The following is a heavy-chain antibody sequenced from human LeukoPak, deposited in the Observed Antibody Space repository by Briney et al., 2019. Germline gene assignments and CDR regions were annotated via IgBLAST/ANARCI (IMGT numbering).Heavy chain of an antibody. CDR3: ARDIAAAGTGWFDP. Sequence: ASVKVSCKAPGYTFIAYYMHSVRQAPGQGLEWMGWINPNSGGTNYAQKFQGRVTMTRDTSISTAYMELSRLRSDDTAVYYCARDIAAAGTGWFDPWGQGTLVTVSS. CDR2: INPNSGGT. V-gene: IGHV1-2*02. J-gene: IGHJ5*02. CDR1: GYTFIAYY. D-gene: IGHD6-13*01.